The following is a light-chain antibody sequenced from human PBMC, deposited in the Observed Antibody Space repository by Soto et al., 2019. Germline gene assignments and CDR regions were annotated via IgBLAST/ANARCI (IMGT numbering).Light chain of an antibody. J-gene: IGKJ5*01. CDR1: QTVTRNY. Sequence: EIVLTQSPGTLSLSPGERATLSCRASQTVTRNYLAWHQQKPGQTPRLLVYGASSRATGIPDRFSGSGSGTDFTLTISRLEPEDFAVYSCQQHGSSPITCRQGTRLDIK. CDR2: GAS. V-gene: IGKV3-20*01. CDR3: QQHGSSPIT.